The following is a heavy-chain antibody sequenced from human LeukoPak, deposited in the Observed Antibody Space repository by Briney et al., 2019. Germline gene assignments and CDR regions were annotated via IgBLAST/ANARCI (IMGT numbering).Heavy chain of an antibody. Sequence: PSETLSLTCTVSGGSISSSDYYWGWIRQPPGKGLEWIGSIYYSGSTYYNPSLKSRVTISVDTSKNQFSLKLSSVTAADTAVYYCARVHVRYTSGWYPFDYWGQGTLVTVSS. CDR3: ARVHVRYTSGWYPFDY. J-gene: IGHJ4*02. CDR2: IYYSGST. D-gene: IGHD6-19*01. V-gene: IGHV4-39*01. CDR1: GGSISSSDYY.